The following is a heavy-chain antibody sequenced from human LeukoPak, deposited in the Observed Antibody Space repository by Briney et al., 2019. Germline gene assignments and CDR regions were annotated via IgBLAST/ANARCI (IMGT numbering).Heavy chain of an antibody. J-gene: IGHJ6*02. CDR3: AAPTYYYYGMDV. CDR2: ISSSGSTI. Sequence: ESGVSLRLSCAASGFTFSDYYMSWIRQAPGKGLEWVSYISSSGSTIYYADSVKGRFTISRDNAKNSLYLQMNSLRAEDTAVYYCAAPTYYYYGMDVWGQGTTVTVSS. V-gene: IGHV3-11*01. CDR1: GFTFSDYY.